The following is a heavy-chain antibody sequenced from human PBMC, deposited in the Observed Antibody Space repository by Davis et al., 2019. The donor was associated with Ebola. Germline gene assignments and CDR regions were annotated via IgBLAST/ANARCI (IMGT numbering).Heavy chain of an antibody. D-gene: IGHD7-27*01. V-gene: IGHV3-48*04. J-gene: IGHJ4*02. Sequence: PGGSLRLSCAASGFTFSSYSMNWVRQAPGKGLEWVSYISSSSSTIYYADSVKGRFTISRDNAKNSLYLQMNSLRAEDTAVYYCAKDRRRFWGSSPPTECGYWGQGTLVTVSS. CDR2: ISSSSSTI. CDR1: GFTFSSYS. CDR3: AKDRRRFWGSSPPTECGY.